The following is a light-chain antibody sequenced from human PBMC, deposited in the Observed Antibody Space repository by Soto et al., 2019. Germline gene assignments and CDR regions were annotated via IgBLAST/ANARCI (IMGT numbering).Light chain of an antibody. CDR2: DTS. V-gene: IGKV3-11*01. J-gene: IGKJ2*01. Sequence: EIVLTQSPAVLSLSPGERATLSCRASQGVSGRLAWYQQRPGQAPRLLIYDTSNTATGIPPRFSGSGSGTDFTLTISSLEPEDFAIYFCQQGYDWPQTTFGHGTKLEIK. CDR3: QQGYDWPQTT. CDR1: QGVSGR.